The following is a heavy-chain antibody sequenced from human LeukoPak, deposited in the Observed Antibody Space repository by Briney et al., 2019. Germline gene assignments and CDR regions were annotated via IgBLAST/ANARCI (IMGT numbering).Heavy chain of an antibody. D-gene: IGHD4-11*01. J-gene: IGHJ4*02. CDR1: GFTFSSYG. Sequence: GGSLRLSCAASGFTFSSYGMHWVRQAPGKGLEWVAVISYDGSNKYYADSVKGRFTISRDNSKNTLYLQMNSLRAEDTAVYYCAKDRPDYIGFRGPFDYWGQGTLVTVSS. V-gene: IGHV3-30*18. CDR2: ISYDGSNK. CDR3: AKDRPDYIGFRGPFDY.